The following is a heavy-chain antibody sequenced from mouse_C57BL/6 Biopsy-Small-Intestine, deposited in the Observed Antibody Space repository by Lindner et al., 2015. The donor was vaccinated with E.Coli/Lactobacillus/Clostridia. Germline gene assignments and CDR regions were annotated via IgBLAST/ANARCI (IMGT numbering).Heavy chain of an antibody. CDR3: ARDLSELHYGMDV. V-gene: IGHV9-3*02. Sequence: VKVSCKASGYTLSNYAMNWVRQAPGQGLEWMGWINTNTGNPTYAQGFTGRFVFSLDTSVSTAYLQMSSLKAEDTAVYYCARDLSELHYGMDVWGQGTTVTVSS. J-gene: IGHJ1*01. D-gene: IGHD1-1*01. CDR2: INTNTGNP. CDR1: GYTLSNYA.